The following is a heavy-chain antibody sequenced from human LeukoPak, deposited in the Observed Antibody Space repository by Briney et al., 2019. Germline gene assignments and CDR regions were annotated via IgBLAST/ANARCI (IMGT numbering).Heavy chain of an antibody. V-gene: IGHV3-11*01. CDR3: ARGAAAGHYYYYGMDV. J-gene: IGHJ6*02. CDR2: ISSSGSTI. Sequence: GGSLRLSCAASGFTFSDYYMSWIRLAPGKGLEWVSYISSSGSTIYYADSVKGRFTISRDNAKNSLYLQMNSLRAEDTAVYYCARGAAAGHYYYYGMDVWGQGTTVTVSS. D-gene: IGHD6-13*01. CDR1: GFTFSDYY.